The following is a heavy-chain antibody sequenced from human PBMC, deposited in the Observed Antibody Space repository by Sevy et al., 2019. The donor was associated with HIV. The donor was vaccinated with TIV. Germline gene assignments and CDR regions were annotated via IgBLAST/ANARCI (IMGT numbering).Heavy chain of an antibody. CDR3: ARVITMVQGVIRRDDAFDI. V-gene: IGHV1-46*03. Sequence: ASVKVSCKASGYTFTSYYMHWVRQAPGQGLEWMGIINPSGGSTGYAQKFQGRVTMTRDTSTGTVYMELSSLRSEDTAGYYGARVITMVQGVIRRDDAFDIWGQGTMVTVSS. CDR2: INPSGGST. D-gene: IGHD3-10*01. CDR1: GYTFTSYY. J-gene: IGHJ3*02.